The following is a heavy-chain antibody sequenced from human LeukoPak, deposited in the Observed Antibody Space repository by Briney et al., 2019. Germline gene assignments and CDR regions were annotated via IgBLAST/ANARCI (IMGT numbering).Heavy chain of an antibody. CDR1: GYSISSSHY. V-gene: IGHV4-28*05. Sequence: PSETLSLTCAVSGYSISSSHYWAWIRQPPGKGLEWIGHIYYSGSLFYNPSLKSRVTMSVDTSKNQFSLKLSSVTAVDTAVYYCARKATTGPTKAAFDIWGQGTMVTVSS. CDR3: ARKATTGPTKAAFDI. CDR2: IYYSGSL. D-gene: IGHD4-17*01. J-gene: IGHJ3*02.